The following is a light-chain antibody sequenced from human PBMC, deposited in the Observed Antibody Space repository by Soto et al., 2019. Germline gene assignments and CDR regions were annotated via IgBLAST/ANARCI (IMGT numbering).Light chain of an antibody. V-gene: IGKV3-20*01. CDR3: QQYSSSPQT. J-gene: IGKJ1*01. CDR1: QSLSSNS. Sequence: EIVLTQSPGTLYLSPAEGAALSCRASQSLSSNSLAWYQHKPGQAPRLLIYGASSKATGVQDRFYGTGSGTEFTLNISRLDPEEFAVYDCQQYSSSPQTFGQCTKVEIK. CDR2: GAS.